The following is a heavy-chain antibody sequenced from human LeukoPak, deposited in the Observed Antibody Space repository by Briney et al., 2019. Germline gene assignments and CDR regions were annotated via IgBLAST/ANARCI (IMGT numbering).Heavy chain of an antibody. CDR1: GFTFSSYG. CDR2: IKQDGSEK. CDR3: ARDSIFGVVIYYFDY. J-gene: IGHJ4*02. V-gene: IGHV3-7*01. Sequence: GGSLRLSCAASGFTFSSYGMSWVRQAPGKGLEWVANIKQDGSEKYYVDSVKGRFTISRDNAKNSLYLQMNSLRAEDTAVYYCARDSIFGVVIYYFDYWGQGTLVTVSS. D-gene: IGHD3-3*01.